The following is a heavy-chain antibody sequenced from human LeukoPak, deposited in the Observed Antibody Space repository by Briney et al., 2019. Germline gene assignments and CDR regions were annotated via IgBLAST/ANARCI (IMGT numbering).Heavy chain of an antibody. V-gene: IGHV3-23*01. Sequence: GGSLRLSCAASGFTFSDYYMSWIRQAPGKGLEWLSAISGSRGSTYYADSVKGRFTISRDNSKNTLYLQMNSLRAEDTAVYYCAKLLNDYGDYYFDNWGQGTLVTVSS. CDR2: ISGSRGST. J-gene: IGHJ4*02. CDR3: AKLLNDYGDYYFDN. CDR1: GFTFSDYY. D-gene: IGHD4-17*01.